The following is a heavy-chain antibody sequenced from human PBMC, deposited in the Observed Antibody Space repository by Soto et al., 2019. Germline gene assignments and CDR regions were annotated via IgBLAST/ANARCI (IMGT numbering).Heavy chain of an antibody. D-gene: IGHD1-20*01. CDR3: ATVHNTSRSFNF. CDR2: ISYDGSNK. J-gene: IGHJ4*02. V-gene: IGHV3-30-3*01. Sequence: GSLRLSCAASGFTFSSYAMHWVRQAPGKGLEWVAVISYDGSNKYYADSVKGRFTISRDNSKNTLYLQMSSLRAEDTAVYYCATVHNTSRSFNFWGRGTLVTVSS. CDR1: GFTFSSYA.